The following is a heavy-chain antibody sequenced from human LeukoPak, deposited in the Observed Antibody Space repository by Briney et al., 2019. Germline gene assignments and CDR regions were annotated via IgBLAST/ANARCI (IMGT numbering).Heavy chain of an antibody. CDR2: ISAYNGNT. CDR3: ATVAVAGDLDY. V-gene: IGHV1-18*01. J-gene: IGHJ4*02. Sequence: GASVKVSCKSSGYTFTSYGISWLRQAPGQGLEWMGWISAYNGNTNYAQKLQGRVTMTTDTSTSTAYMELRSLRSDDTAVYYYATVAVAGDLDYWGQGTLVTVSS. CDR1: GYTFTSYG. D-gene: IGHD6-19*01.